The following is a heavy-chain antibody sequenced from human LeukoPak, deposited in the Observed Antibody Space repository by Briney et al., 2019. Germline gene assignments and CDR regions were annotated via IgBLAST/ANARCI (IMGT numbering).Heavy chain of an antibody. CDR3: ARDQPFSQYYYDSSGYQPPFDY. CDR2: ISAYNGNT. D-gene: IGHD3-22*01. J-gene: IGHJ4*02. V-gene: IGHV1-18*01. CDR1: GYTFTSCG. Sequence: ASVKVSCKASGYTFTSCGISWVRQAPGQGLEWMGWISAYNGNTNYAQKLQGRVTMTTDTSTSTAYMELRSLRSDDTAVYYCARDQPFSQYYYDSSGYQPPFDYWGQGTLVTVSS.